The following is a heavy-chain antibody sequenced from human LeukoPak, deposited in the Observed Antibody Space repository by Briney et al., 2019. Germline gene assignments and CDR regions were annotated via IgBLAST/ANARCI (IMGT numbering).Heavy chain of an antibody. D-gene: IGHD3-22*01. CDR3: ARDSYDSSGYYLDY. CDR2: IYYSGST. Sequence: SQTLSLTCTVSGGSISSYYWSWIRQPPGKGLEWIGYIYYSGSTNYNPSLKSRVTISVDTSKNQFSLKLSSVTAADTAVYYCARDSYDSSGYYLDYWGQGTLVTVSS. J-gene: IGHJ4*02. CDR1: GGSISSYY. V-gene: IGHV4-59*01.